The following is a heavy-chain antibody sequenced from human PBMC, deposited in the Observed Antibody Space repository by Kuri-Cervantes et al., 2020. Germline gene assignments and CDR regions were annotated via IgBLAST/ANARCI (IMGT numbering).Heavy chain of an antibody. CDR1: GYSISSGYY. Sequence: SETLSLTCTVSGYSISSGYYWGWIRQPPGKGLEWIGSIYHRGSTYYNPSLKSRVTISVDTSKNQFSLKLSSVTAADTAVYYCARVRGYSYGPFDYWGQGTLVTVSS. D-gene: IGHD5-18*01. CDR3: ARVRGYSYGPFDY. J-gene: IGHJ4*02. CDR2: IYHRGST. V-gene: IGHV4-38-2*02.